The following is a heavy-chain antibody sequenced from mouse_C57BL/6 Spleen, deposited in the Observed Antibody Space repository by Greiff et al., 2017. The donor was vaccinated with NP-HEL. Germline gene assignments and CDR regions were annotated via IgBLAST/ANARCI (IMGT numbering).Heavy chain of an antibody. CDR3: VRHVDGYFDV. J-gene: IGHJ1*03. CDR2: IRSKSNNYAT. Sequence: EVKLVESGGGLVQPKGSLKLSCAASGFSFNTYAMNWVRQAPGKGLEWVARIRSKSNNYATYYADSVKDRFTISRDDSESMLYLQMNNLKTEDTAMYYCVRHVDGYFDVWGTGTTVTVSS. D-gene: IGHD2-3*01. V-gene: IGHV10-1*01. CDR1: GFSFNTYA.